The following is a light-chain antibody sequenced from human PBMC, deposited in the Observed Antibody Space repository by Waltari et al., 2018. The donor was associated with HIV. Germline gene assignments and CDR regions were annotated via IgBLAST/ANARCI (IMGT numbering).Light chain of an antibody. CDR1: QSLLHTNGYNY. J-gene: IGKJ4*01. CDR2: LGS. Sequence: DIVLTQSPLSLPVTPGEPASISCRSSQSLLHTNGYNYLDWYLQTPGQSPQLLIYLGSNRASGVPDRFSGSGSGTDFTLKISRVEAEDVGVYYCMETLQTPRLTFGGGTKVEIK. CDR3: METLQTPRLT. V-gene: IGKV2-28*01.